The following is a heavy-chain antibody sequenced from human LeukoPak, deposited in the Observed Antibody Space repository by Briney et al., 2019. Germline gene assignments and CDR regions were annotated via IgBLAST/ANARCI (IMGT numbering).Heavy chain of an antibody. D-gene: IGHD3-3*01. Sequence: ASVKVPCKASGYTFTGYYIHRERPTPLQGPEWSGRINPNSGGTNYAQKFQGRVTMTRDTSISAAYMELSRLRSDDTAVYYCARDLLYYDFWSGYDYYYYMDVWGKGTTVTVSS. CDR3: ARDLLYYDFWSGYDYYYYMDV. CDR2: INPNSGGT. J-gene: IGHJ6*03. CDR1: GYTFTGYY. V-gene: IGHV1-2*02.